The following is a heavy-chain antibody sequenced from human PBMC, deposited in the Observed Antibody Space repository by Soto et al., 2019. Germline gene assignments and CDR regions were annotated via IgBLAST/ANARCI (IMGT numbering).Heavy chain of an antibody. V-gene: IGHV3-30*18. CDR2: ISYDGSNK. CDR3: AKDIEELWSPQGYYYGMDV. D-gene: IGHD5-18*01. CDR1: GFTFSSYG. J-gene: IGHJ6*02. Sequence: PGGSLRLSCAASGFTFSSYGMHWVRQAPGKGLEWVAVISYDGSNKYYADSVKGRFTISRDNSKNTLYLQMNSLRAEDTAVYYCAKDIEELWSPQGYYYGMDVWGQGTPVTVSS.